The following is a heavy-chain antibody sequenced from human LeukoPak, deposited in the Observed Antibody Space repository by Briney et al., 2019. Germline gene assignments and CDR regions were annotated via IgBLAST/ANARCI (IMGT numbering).Heavy chain of an antibody. Sequence: GGSLRLSCVSSGFSFSNYAMSWVRQAPGKGLEWVSSSGSGGSTHYADSVKGRFTISRDKTKNTLYLQMNSLRAEDTAVYYCAKSAYYDASGYYREYYFDYWGQGTLDTVSS. V-gene: IGHV3-23*01. CDR3: AKSAYYDASGYYREYYFDY. CDR2: SGSGGST. J-gene: IGHJ4*02. D-gene: IGHD3-22*01. CDR1: GFSFSNYA.